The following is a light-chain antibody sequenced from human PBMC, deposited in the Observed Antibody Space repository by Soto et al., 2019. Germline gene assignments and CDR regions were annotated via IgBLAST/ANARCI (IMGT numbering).Light chain of an antibody. CDR3: QYYSSSLSIT. J-gene: IGKJ5*01. CDR1: QSVRNTY. CDR2: GAS. Sequence: EIVLTQSPGILSLSPGERATLSCRASQSVRNTYLAWYQQKPGQAPRLLIHGASSRATGIPDRFSGSGSGTDFTLTISRLEPEDFAVYYCQYYSSSLSITFGQGTHWRL. V-gene: IGKV3-20*01.